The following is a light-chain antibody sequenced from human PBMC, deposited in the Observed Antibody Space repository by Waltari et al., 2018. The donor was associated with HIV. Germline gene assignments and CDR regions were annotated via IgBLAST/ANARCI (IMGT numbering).Light chain of an antibody. CDR1: SSNIGTNT. Sequence: QSVLTQPPSASGTPGQRVTISCPGSSSNIGTNTVHWYQHLPGSPPQLLIYSKNQRPSGVPARFSASKSGTSASLAISGLRSEDEAEYYCAAWDENLNGLFGGGTKLTVL. J-gene: IGLJ3*02. CDR3: AAWDENLNGL. V-gene: IGLV1-44*01. CDR2: SKN.